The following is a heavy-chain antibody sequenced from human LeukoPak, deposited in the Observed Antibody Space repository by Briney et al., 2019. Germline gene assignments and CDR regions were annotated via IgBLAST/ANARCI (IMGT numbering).Heavy chain of an antibody. CDR2: IKSKKDGETT. V-gene: IGHV3-15*05. D-gene: IGHD2-2*01. Sequence: GGSLRLSCEGSGFIFNNAWMSWVRQAPGKGLEWVARIKSKKDGETTDYAAPVKGRFIVSRDDSKDTLYLQMNSLRVEDTGMYYCATLGYCTSISCYATDGGALDVWGQGTVVTVSS. CDR3: ATLGYCTSISCYATDGGALDV. CDR1: GFIFNNAW. J-gene: IGHJ3*01.